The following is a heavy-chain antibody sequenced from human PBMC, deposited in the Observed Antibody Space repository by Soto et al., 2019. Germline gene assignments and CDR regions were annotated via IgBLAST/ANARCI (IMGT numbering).Heavy chain of an antibody. CDR3: ASGFSAGKGSPPDY. J-gene: IGHJ4*02. V-gene: IGHV3-23*01. CDR2: LNGSGGST. Sequence: GGSVSLSCAADGATVRDYAMTGVREERGKGLEWVSGLNGSGGSTSSADSVKGRFAISRDNSKNTLYLQMNSLRDGDTAVYYCASGFSAGKGSPPDYWGQGTLVTVSS. CDR1: GATVRDYA. D-gene: IGHD3-10*01.